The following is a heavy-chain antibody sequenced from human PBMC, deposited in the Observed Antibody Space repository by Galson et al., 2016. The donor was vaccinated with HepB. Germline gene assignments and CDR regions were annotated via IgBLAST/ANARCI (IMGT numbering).Heavy chain of an antibody. V-gene: IGHV3-15*01. CDR3: TTDGGGSGWQI. D-gene: IGHD6-19*01. Sequence: SLRLSCAASGFTFNYAWMSWVRQAPGKGLEWVGRIKSKADGETTDYAATVKGRFTISRDDSKNTVYLHVNSLETEDTGVYYFTTDGGGSGWQIWGQGTLVTVSS. CDR2: IKSKADGETT. J-gene: IGHJ4*02. CDR1: GFTFNYAW.